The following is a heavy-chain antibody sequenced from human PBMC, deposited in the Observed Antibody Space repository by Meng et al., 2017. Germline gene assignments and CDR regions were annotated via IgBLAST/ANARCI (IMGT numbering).Heavy chain of an antibody. J-gene: IGHJ4*02. D-gene: IGHD2/OR15-2a*01. CDR1: GYSISSGYY. Sequence: SETLSLTCTVSGYSISSGYYWGWIRQPPGKGLEWIGSIYHSGSTHYNPSLKSRVTISVDTSKNQFSLKLSSVTAADTAVYYCARDFYTFGLDYWGQGTLVTVSS. CDR3: ARDFYTFGLDY. V-gene: IGHV4-38-2*02. CDR2: IYHSGST.